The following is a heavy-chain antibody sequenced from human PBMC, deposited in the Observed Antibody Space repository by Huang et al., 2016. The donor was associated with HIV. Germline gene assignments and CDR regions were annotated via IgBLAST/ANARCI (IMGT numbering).Heavy chain of an antibody. CDR3: ARYDVLTGANYYMDV. CDR1: GDSISSQY. CDR2: IYYSGSP. Sequence: QVQLQESGPGLVKPSGTLSLTCSVSGDSISSQYWGWIRQPPGKGLEWIGTIYYSGSPRYNPSLKSRVTMSVDTSKNQFSLKLNSVTAADTAVYYCARYDVLTGANYYMDVWGIGTTVIVSS. D-gene: IGHD3-9*01. J-gene: IGHJ6*03. V-gene: IGHV4-59*11.